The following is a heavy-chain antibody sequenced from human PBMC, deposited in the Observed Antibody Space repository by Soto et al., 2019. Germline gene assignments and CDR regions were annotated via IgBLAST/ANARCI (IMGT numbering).Heavy chain of an antibody. CDR2: IYYSGST. J-gene: IGHJ4*02. Sequence: SETLALTCTVSGGSIGSYYRSWIRQPPGKGLEWIGYIYYSGSTNYNPSLKSRVTISVDTSKNQFSLKLSSVTAADTAVYYCARLYGGYDLDYWGQGTLVTVSS. CDR3: ARLYGGYDLDY. D-gene: IGHD5-12*01. V-gene: IGHV4-59*08. CDR1: GGSIGSYY.